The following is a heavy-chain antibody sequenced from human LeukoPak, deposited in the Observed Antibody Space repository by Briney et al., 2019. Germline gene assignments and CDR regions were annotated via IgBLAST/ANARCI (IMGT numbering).Heavy chain of an antibody. D-gene: IGHD3-9*01. CDR3: ARVAYFDWLPLNPWLDP. CDR2: IWYDGSNK. Sequence: GRSLRLSCAASGFTFSSYGMHWVRQAPGKGLEWVAVIWYDGSNKYYADSVKGRFTISRDNSKNTLYLQMNSLRAEDTAVYYCARVAYFDWLPLNPWLDPWGQGTLVTVSS. V-gene: IGHV3-33*01. J-gene: IGHJ5*02. CDR1: GFTFSSYG.